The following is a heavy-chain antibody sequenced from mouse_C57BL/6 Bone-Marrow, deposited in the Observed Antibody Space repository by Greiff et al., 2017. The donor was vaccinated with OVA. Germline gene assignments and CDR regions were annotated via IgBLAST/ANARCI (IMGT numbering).Heavy chain of an antibody. V-gene: IGHV1-85*01. CDR1: GYTFTSYD. CDR2: IYPRDGST. CDR3: AGTGSWFAY. Sequence: QVQLKESGPELVKPGASVKLSCKASGYTFTSYDINWVKQRPGQGLEWIGWIYPRDGSTKYNEKFKGKATLTVDTSSSTVYMELHSLTSEDSAVYFCAGTGSWFAYWGQGTLVTVSA. D-gene: IGHD2-2*01. J-gene: IGHJ3*01.